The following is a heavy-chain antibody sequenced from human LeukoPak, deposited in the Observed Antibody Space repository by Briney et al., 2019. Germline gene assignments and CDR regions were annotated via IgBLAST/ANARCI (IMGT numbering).Heavy chain of an antibody. Sequence: GGSLRLSCAASGFTFNSYGMSWFRQAPGKGLEWVSGINWNGGSTGYADSVKGRFTISRDNAKNSLYLQMNSLRAEDTALYYCARDRGVRYFDWLPSPYYFDYWGQGTLVTVSS. CDR1: GFTFNSYG. CDR3: ARDRGVRYFDWLPSPYYFDY. D-gene: IGHD3-9*01. J-gene: IGHJ4*02. CDR2: INWNGGST. V-gene: IGHV3-20*04.